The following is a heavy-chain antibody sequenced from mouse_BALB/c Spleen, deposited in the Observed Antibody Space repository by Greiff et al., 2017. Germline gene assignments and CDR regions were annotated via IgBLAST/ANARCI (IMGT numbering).Heavy chain of an antibody. CDR1: GYTFTSYW. CDR3: ARYPYYYGSRDYAMDY. V-gene: IGHV1-7*01. Sequence: VKLMESGAELAKPGASVKMSCKASGYTFTSYWMHWVKQRPGKGLEWIGYINPSTGYTEYNQKFKDKATLTADKSSSTAYMQLSSLTSEDSAVYYCARYPYYYGSRDYAMDYWGQGTSVTVSS. CDR2: INPSTGYT. D-gene: IGHD1-1*01. J-gene: IGHJ4*01.